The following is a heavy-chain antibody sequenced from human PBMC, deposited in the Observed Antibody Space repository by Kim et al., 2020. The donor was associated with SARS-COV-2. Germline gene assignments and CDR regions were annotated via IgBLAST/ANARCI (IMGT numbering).Heavy chain of an antibody. CDR3: ATDHTTMATGVVHYGMDV. V-gene: IGHV1-69*13. J-gene: IGHJ6*02. CDR2: IPIFGTA. Sequence: SVKVSCKASGGTFSSYAISWVRQAPGQGLEWMGGIPIFGTANYAQKFQGRVTITADESTSTAYMELNSLRSEDTAVYYCATDHTTMATGVVHYGMDVWGQGATVTVSS. CDR1: GGTFSSYA. D-gene: IGHD3-10*01.